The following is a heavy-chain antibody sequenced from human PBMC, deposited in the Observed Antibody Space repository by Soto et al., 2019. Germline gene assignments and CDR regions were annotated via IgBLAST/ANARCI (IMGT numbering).Heavy chain of an antibody. CDR1: GGSFNANY. J-gene: IGHJ4*02. CDR2: IYHTGST. CDR3: ASARWDY. Sequence: SETLSLTCAVSGGSFNANYWSWIRQPPGKGLEWIGEIYHTGSTNYDPSLKSRVTISVDTSKRQFSLKLSSVTAADTAVYYCASARWDYWGQGTPVTVSS. V-gene: IGHV4-34*01.